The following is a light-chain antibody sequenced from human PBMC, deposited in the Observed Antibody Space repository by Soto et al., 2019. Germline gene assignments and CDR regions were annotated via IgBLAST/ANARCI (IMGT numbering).Light chain of an antibody. J-gene: IGLJ3*02. Sequence: QAVVTQEPSFSVSPGGTVTLTCGLSSGSVSTSYYPSWYQQPPGLPPRTLIYTTDTRSSGVPDRFSGSILGNKAALTITGAQAVDESHYYCMLFLGRGAWVFGGGTKLTVL. CDR1: SGSVSTSYY. V-gene: IGLV8-61*01. CDR3: MLFLGRGAWV. CDR2: TTD.